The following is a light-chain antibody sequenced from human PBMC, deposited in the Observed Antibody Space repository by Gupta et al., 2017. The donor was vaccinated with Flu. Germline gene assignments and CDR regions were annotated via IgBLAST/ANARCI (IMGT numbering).Light chain of an antibody. CDR3: QQRSNWPPKYT. J-gene: IGKJ2*01. CDR2: DAS. V-gene: IGKV3-11*01. CDR1: QRVSSY. Sequence: TLSLSPGERATLSCRASQRVSSYLAWYQQKPGQAPRLLIYDASNRATGIPARFSGSGSGTDFTLTISSLEPEDFAVYYCQQRSNWPPKYTFGQGTKLEIK.